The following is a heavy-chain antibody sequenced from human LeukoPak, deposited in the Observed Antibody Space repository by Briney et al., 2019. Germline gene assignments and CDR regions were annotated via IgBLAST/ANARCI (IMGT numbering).Heavy chain of an antibody. CDR3: ARLPSPKWDYVWGSYRPL. D-gene: IGHD3-16*02. CDR2: INWNGGST. CDR1: GFTFDDYG. Sequence: GGSLRLSCAASGFTFDDYGMSWVRQAPGKGLEWVSGINWNGGSTGYADSVKGRFTISRDNAKNSLYLQMNSLRAEDTALYYCARLPSPKWDYVWGSYRPLWGQGTLVTVSS. V-gene: IGHV3-20*04. J-gene: IGHJ4*02.